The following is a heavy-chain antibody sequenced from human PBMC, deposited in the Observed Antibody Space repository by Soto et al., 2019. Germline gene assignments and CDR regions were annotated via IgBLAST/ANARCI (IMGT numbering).Heavy chain of an antibody. CDR3: AKGGSSSSSPLDY. J-gene: IGHJ4*02. Sequence: GGSLRLSCAASRFTFSNYAMNWVRQAPGKGLEWVSVISDSGGTTYYTDSVKGRFIVSRDNSKNTLYLQMNSLRAEDTAVYYCAKGGSSSSSPLDYWGRGTLVTVSS. V-gene: IGHV3-23*01. D-gene: IGHD2-2*01. CDR1: RFTFSNYA. CDR2: ISDSGGTT.